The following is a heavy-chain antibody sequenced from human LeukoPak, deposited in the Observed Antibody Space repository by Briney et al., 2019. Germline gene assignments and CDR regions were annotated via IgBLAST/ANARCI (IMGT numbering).Heavy chain of an antibody. CDR3: ARDVQYYYDSSGPDAFDI. V-gene: IGHV4-31*03. D-gene: IGHD3-22*01. CDR1: GGSISSGDYY. J-gene: IGHJ3*02. Sequence: SETLSLTCTVSGGSISSGDYYWSWIRQHPGKGLEWIGYIYYSGSTYYNPSLKSRVTISVDTSKNQFSLKLSSVTAADTAVYYCARDVQYYYDSSGPDAFDIWGQGTMVTVSS. CDR2: IYYSGST.